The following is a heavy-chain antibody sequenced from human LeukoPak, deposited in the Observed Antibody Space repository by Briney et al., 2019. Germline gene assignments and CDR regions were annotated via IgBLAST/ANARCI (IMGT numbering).Heavy chain of an antibody. J-gene: IGHJ4*02. Sequence: GGSLRLSCAASGFTFSSYGMHWVRQAPGKGLEWVAVISYDGSNKHYADSVKARFTVSRDNSKNTLYLQMDSLRAEDMAVYYCANDRGYCSGGSCYYLDFWGQGTLVTVSS. V-gene: IGHV3-30*18. D-gene: IGHD2-15*01. CDR3: ANDRGYCSGGSCYYLDF. CDR2: ISYDGSNK. CDR1: GFTFSSYG.